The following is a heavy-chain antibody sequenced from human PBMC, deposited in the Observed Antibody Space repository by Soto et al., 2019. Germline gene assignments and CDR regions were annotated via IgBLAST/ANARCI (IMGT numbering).Heavy chain of an antibody. Sequence: GALVKFICKASGFTFTSSAVQWVRQARGQRLEWIGWIVVGSGNTNYAQKFQERVTITRDMSTSTAYMELSSLRSEDTAVYYCAAETGRYCSGGSCYGYYYYYGMDVWGQGTTVTVS. CDR1: GFTFTSSA. CDR3: AAETGRYCSGGSCYGYYYYYGMDV. D-gene: IGHD2-15*01. V-gene: IGHV1-58*01. J-gene: IGHJ6*02. CDR2: IVVGSGNT.